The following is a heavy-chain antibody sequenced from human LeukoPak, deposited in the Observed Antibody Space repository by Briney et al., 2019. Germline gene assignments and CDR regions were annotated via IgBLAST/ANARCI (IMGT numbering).Heavy chain of an antibody. CDR2: ISSGSGYM. V-gene: IGHV3-21*01. CDR3: ARAGLYSGSGLDY. J-gene: IGHJ4*02. Sequence: KPGGSLRLSCAVSGFTFSSYNMNWVRQAPGKGLEWVSAISSGSGYMYYADSVKGRFTISRDNAKNSLYLEMNSLRAEDTSVYYCARAGLYSGSGLDYWGQGILVTVSS. D-gene: IGHD5-12*01. CDR1: GFTFSSYN.